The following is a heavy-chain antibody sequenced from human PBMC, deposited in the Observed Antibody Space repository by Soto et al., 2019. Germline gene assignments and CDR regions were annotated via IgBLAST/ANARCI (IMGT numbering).Heavy chain of an antibody. D-gene: IGHD4-17*01. CDR2: IMQDGSAK. CDR1: GFTFSNYW. V-gene: IGHV3-7*01. J-gene: IGHJ4*02. Sequence: GGSLRLSCAASGFTFSNYWVSWVRQAPGKGLQWVANIMQDGSAKQYVDSVEGRFTISRDNAKNSLYLQMNSLRAEDTAVYYCARVVALASGDYFDHWGQGTLVTVSS. CDR3: ARVVALASGDYFDH.